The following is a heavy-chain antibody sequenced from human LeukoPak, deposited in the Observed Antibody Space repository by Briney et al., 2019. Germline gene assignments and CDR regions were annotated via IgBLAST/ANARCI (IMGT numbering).Heavy chain of an antibody. CDR1: GGSISSGGYS. D-gene: IGHD2-15*01. J-gene: IGHJ5*02. Sequence: SETLSLTCAVSGGSISSGGYSWSWIRQPPEKGLEWIGYIYHSGSTYYNPSLKSRVTISVDRSKNQFSLKLSSVTAADTAVYYCAGGGTYNWFDPWGQGTLVTVSS. CDR2: IYHSGST. V-gene: IGHV4-30-2*01. CDR3: AGGGTYNWFDP.